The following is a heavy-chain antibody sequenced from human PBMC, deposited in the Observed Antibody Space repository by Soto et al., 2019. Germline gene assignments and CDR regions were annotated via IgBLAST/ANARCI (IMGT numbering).Heavy chain of an antibody. D-gene: IGHD6-6*01. V-gene: IGHV3-23*01. CDR3: AKDGSIAASYFDY. CDR1: GFTFSRVS. Sequence: GGSLRLSCEASGFTFSRVSMNWVRQAPGKGLEWVSAISGSGGSTYYADSVKGRFTISRDNSKNTLYLQMNSLRAEDTAVYYCAKDGSIAASYFDYWGQGTLVTVSS. CDR2: ISGSGGST. J-gene: IGHJ4*02.